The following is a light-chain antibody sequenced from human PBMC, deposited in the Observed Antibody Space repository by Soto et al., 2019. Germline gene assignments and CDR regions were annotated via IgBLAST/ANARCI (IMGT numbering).Light chain of an antibody. Sequence: QSVLTQPPSASGTPGQRVTISCSGSSSNIGRNTVNWYQQLPGTAPKLLIYGNNQRPSGVPARISGSKSGTSASLAISGLQSEDEADYYCAAWDDSLYGHVVFGGGTKLTVL. CDR1: SSNIGRNT. CDR2: GNN. V-gene: IGLV1-44*01. J-gene: IGLJ2*01. CDR3: AAWDDSLYGHVV.